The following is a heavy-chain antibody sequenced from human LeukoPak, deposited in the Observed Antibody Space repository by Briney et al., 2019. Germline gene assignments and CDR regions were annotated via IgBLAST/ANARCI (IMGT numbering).Heavy chain of an antibody. Sequence: SETLSLTCTVSGGSISSSSYYWGWIRQPPGKGLEWIGSIYYSGSTYYNPSLKSRVTISVDTSKNQFSLKLSSVTAADTAVYYCARGYSSGWYYFDYWGQGTLVTVSS. D-gene: IGHD6-19*01. V-gene: IGHV4-39*01. CDR3: ARGYSSGWYYFDY. CDR1: GGSISSSSYY. J-gene: IGHJ4*02. CDR2: IYYSGST.